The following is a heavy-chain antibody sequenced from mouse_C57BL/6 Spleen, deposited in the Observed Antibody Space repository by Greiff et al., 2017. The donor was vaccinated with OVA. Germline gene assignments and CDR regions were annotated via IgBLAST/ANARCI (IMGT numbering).Heavy chain of an antibody. D-gene: IGHD1-1*01. CDR2: IYPGDGDT. V-gene: IGHV1-80*01. CDR3: ARDDTTVEDY. CDR1: GYAFSSYW. Sequence: VKLVESGAELVKPGASVKISCKASGYAFSSYWMNWVKQRPGKGLEWIGQIYPGDGDTNYNGKFKGKATLTADKSSSTAYMQLSSLTSEDSAVYFCARDDTTVEDYWGQGTTLTVSS. J-gene: IGHJ2*01.